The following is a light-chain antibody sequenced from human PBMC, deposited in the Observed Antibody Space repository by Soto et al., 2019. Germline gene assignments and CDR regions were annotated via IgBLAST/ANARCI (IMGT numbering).Light chain of an antibody. CDR2: EVS. V-gene: IGLV2-14*01. Sequence: QSALTQPAYVSGSPGQSITISCTGTSSDVGGYNYVSWYQQHPGKAPKLMIYEVSNRPSEVSNRFSGSKSGNTASLTISGLQAEDEGNYYCSSYTSGSTLVVFGGGTKVTVL. CDR3: SSYTSGSTLVV. CDR1: SSDVGGYNY. J-gene: IGLJ2*01.